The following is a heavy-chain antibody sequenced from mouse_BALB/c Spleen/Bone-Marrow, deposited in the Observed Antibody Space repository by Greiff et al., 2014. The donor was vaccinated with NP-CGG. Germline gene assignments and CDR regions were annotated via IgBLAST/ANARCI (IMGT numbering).Heavy chain of an antibody. CDR3: TRSRAYFRDWFAY. V-gene: IGHV1-39*01. D-gene: IGHD2-14*01. CDR2: IDPYYGTT. CDR1: GHSFTGYN. J-gene: IGHJ3*01. Sequence: EVQLQQSGPELEKPGASVKISCKASGHSFTGYNMNWVKQSHGKGLEWIGNIDPYYGTTTFNQKFKDKATLTVDKSSSTAYMQLKSLTSEDSAVYYCTRSRAYFRDWFAYWGQGTLVTVSA.